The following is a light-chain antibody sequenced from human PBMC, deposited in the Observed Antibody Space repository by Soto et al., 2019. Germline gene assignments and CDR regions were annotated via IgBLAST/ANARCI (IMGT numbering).Light chain of an antibody. CDR1: NSDVGTYNY. CDR2: EVS. J-gene: IGLJ1*01. CDR3: SSYTSSSSYV. Sequence: QSVLTQPRSVSGSPGQSVTISCTGTNSDVGTYNYVSWYQQHPGKAPKLIIYEVSNRPSGASNRFSGSKSGNTASLTISGLQAEDEADYYCSSYTSSSSYVFGTGTKLTVL. V-gene: IGLV2-14*01.